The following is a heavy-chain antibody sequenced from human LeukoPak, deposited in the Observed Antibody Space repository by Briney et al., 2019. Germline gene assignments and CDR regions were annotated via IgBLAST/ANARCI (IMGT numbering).Heavy chain of an antibody. D-gene: IGHD3-16*01. V-gene: IGHV3-23*01. Sequence: GGSLRLSCAASGFTFSSYAMSWVRQAPGKGLEWVSAISGSGGSTYYADSVKGRFTISRDNSKNTLYLQMSSLRAEDTAVYYCVKVIDRLISNDYWGQGTLVTVSS. J-gene: IGHJ4*02. CDR1: GFTFSSYA. CDR3: VKVIDRLISNDY. CDR2: ISGSGGST.